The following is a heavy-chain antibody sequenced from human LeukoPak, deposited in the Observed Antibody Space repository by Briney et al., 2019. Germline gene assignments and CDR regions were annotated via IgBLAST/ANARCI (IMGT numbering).Heavy chain of an antibody. D-gene: IGHD3-10*01. CDR2: IYYSGST. Sequence: PSETLSLTCTVPGGSISSYYWSWIRQPPGKGLEWIGYIYYSGSTNYNPSLKSRVTISVDTSKNQFSLKLSSVTAADTAVYYCARDNRRFGTIGHDAFDIWGQGTMVTVSS. CDR1: GGSISSYY. CDR3: ARDNRRFGTIGHDAFDI. J-gene: IGHJ3*02. V-gene: IGHV4-59*12.